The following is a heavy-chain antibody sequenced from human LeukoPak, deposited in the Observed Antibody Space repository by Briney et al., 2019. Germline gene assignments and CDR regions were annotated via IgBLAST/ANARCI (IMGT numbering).Heavy chain of an antibody. V-gene: IGHV4-39*01. CDR2: ISYSGST. D-gene: IGHD3-10*01. J-gene: IGHJ3*02. CDR3: ARHGEGYGAFDI. CDR1: GGSISSRGYY. Sequence: SETLSLTCTVSGGSISSRGYYWVRIRQPPGKGLEYIGTISYSGSTYYNPSLRSRVTISVDTSENQFSLKLSSVTAADTAVYFCARHGEGYGAFDIWGQGTMVTVSS.